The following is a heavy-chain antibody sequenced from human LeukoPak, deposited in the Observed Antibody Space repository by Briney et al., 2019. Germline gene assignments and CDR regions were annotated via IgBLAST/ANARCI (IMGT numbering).Heavy chain of an antibody. CDR1: GFTFSSYA. V-gene: IGHV3-23*01. J-gene: IGHJ4*02. D-gene: IGHD3-3*01. CDR3: AKGAGRFLEWSMGVGYFDY. CDR2: ISGSGGST. Sequence: PGGSLRLSCAASGFTFSSYAMSWVRQAPGKGLEWVSAISGSGGSTYYADSVKGRFTISRDNSKNMLYLQMNSLRAEDTAVYYCAKGAGRFLEWSMGVGYFDYWGQGTLVTVSS.